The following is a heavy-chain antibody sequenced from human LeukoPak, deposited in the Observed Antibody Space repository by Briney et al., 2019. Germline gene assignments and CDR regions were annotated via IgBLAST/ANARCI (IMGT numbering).Heavy chain of an antibody. Sequence: PGGSLRLSCAASGFSFSSYAMSWVRQAPGKGLEWVSAIVGSGSSTYYADSVKGRFTISRDNSKNTLYLQMNNLRAEDTAVYYCTRLNSGRLYTDYYYGIDVWGQGTTVTVSS. CDR3: TRLNSGRLYTDYYYGIDV. D-gene: IGHD1-26*01. CDR1: GFSFSSYA. CDR2: IVGSGSST. J-gene: IGHJ6*02. V-gene: IGHV3-23*01.